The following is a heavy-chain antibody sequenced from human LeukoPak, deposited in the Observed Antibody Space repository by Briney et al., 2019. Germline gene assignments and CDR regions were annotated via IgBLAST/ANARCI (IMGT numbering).Heavy chain of an antibody. D-gene: IGHD3-10*01. J-gene: IGHJ4*02. CDR2: IKKDGSEK. Sequence: PGGSLRLSCAASGFTFSTYWMSWVRQAPGKGLEWVANIKKDGSEKYYVDSLKGRFTISRDNAKNSVYLQMNSLRVDDTAVYYCAKDGTRGIRFGKIPHYFDYWGQGTLVTVSS. V-gene: IGHV3-7*01. CDR1: GFTFSTYW. CDR3: AKDGTRGIRFGKIPHYFDY.